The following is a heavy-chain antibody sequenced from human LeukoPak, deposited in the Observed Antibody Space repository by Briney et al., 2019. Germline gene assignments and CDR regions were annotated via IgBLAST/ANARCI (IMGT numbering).Heavy chain of an antibody. CDR3: ARGGARLYSYGYVFGY. V-gene: IGHV4-31*03. Sequence: SETLSLTCTVSGGSISSGGYYWSWIRQHPGKGLEWIGYIYYSGSTYYNPSLKSRVTISVDTSKNQFPLKLSSVTAADTAVYYCARGGARLYSYGYVFGYWGQGTLVTVSS. J-gene: IGHJ4*02. D-gene: IGHD5-18*01. CDR2: IYYSGST. CDR1: GGSISSGGYY.